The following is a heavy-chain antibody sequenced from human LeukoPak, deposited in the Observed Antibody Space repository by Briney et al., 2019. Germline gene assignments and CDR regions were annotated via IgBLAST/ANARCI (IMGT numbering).Heavy chain of an antibody. J-gene: IGHJ5*02. CDR2: INHSGRT. D-gene: IGHD2-2*01. CDR1: SESLSGYY. CDR3: AGAFPCSSTSCSNWFDP. Sequence: PSETLSFTCAVYSESLSGYYWTWTRQPPGKGLEWIGEINHSGRTNYNPSLKSRVTISIDTSKNQFSLKLSSVTAADTAVYYCAGAFPCSSTSCSNWFDPWGQGTLVTVSS. V-gene: IGHV4-34*01.